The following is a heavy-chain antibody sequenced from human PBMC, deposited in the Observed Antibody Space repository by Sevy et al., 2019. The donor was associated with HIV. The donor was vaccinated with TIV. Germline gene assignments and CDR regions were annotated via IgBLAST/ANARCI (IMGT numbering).Heavy chain of an antibody. V-gene: IGHV3-23*01. J-gene: IGHJ3*02. CDR1: GFTFSSYA. CDR2: LSGNGGST. CDR3: AKDRIWELGDAFDI. D-gene: IGHD1-7*01. Sequence: GESLKISCAASGFTFSSYAMSWVRQAPGKGLEWVSDLSGNGGSTNYADSVKGRFALSRDNSKNTLYLQMNNLRAEDTAIYFCAKDRIWELGDAFDIWGQGTMVTVSS.